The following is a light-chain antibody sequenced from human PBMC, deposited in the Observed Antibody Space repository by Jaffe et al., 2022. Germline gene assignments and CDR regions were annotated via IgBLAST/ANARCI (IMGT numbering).Light chain of an antibody. J-gene: IGKJ2*01. Sequence: DIQMTQSPSSLSASVGDRVTITCRASQDIRNYLNWYQQKPGKAPKLLIYAASSLQSGVPSRFSGSGSGTDFTLTVSALQPEDFGTYICQESYSSPFIFGQGTKVEIK. V-gene: IGKV1-39*01. CDR2: AAS. CDR3: QESYSSPFI. CDR1: QDIRNY.